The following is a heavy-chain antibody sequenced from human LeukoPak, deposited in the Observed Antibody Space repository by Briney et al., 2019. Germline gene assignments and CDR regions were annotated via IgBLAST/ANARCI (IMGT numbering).Heavy chain of an antibody. CDR1: GGSISSGSYY. J-gene: IGHJ4*02. V-gene: IGHV4-61*02. CDR2: IYTSGST. D-gene: IGHD3-22*01. Sequence: PSETLSLTCSVSGGSISSGSYYWSWIRQPAGKGLEWIGRIYTSGSTNYNPSLKSRVTISLDTSENHFSLKLSSVTAADTAVYYCARVTTGGYYNYWGQGTLVTVSS. CDR3: ARVTTGGYYNY.